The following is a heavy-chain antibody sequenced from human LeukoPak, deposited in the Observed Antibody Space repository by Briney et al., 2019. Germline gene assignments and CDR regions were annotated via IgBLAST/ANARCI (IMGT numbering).Heavy chain of an antibody. J-gene: IGHJ4*02. D-gene: IGHD2-15*01. CDR2: INHSGST. CDR1: GGSFSGYY. Sequence: PSETLSLTCAVYGGSFSGYYWSWIRQPPGKGLEWIGEINHSGSTNYNPSLKSRVTISVDTYKNQFSLKLSSVTAADTAVYYCAREREARGYCSGGSCYQLGYYFDYWGQGTLVTVSS. V-gene: IGHV4-34*01. CDR3: AREREARGYCSGGSCYQLGYYFDY.